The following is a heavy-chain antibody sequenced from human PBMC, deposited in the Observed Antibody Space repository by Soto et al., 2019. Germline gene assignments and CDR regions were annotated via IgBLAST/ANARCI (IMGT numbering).Heavy chain of an antibody. Sequence: EVQLVESGGDLVQPGGSLRLSCAASGFTIRNYAMSWVRQAPGKALEWVSGISGSSYRTYYADSVKGRFTISKDTSSNTLYLQMNRLRVEETAVYHFEGSWTWGQGTMVTVSS. D-gene: IGHD3-10*01. J-gene: IGHJ3*01. CDR2: ISGSSYRT. CDR1: GFTIRNYA. V-gene: IGHV3-23*04. CDR3: EGSWT.